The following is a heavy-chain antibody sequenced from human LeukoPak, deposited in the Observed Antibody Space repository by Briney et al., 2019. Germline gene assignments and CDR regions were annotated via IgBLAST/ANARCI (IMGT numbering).Heavy chain of an antibody. J-gene: IGHJ6*02. D-gene: IGHD2-2*01. CDR2: INSDGSST. CDR1: GFTFSSYW. CDR3: ARSIVVVPAAMVHYYYYYGMDV. V-gene: IGHV3-74*01. Sequence: GGSLRLSCAASGFTFSSYWMHWVRQAPGKGLVWVSRINSDGSSTSYADSVKGRFTISSDNAKNTLYLQMNSLRAEDTAVYYCARSIVVVPAAMVHYYYYYGMDVWGQGTTVTVSS.